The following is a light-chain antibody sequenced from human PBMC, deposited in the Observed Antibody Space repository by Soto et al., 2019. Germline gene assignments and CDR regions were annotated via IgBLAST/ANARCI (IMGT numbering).Light chain of an antibody. CDR1: QSVSSN. CDR3: QQYDNSPLT. V-gene: IGKV3D-15*01. CDR2: GTS. J-gene: IGKJ4*01. Sequence: EIVMTQAPATLSVSPGDRVTLSCRASQSVSSNLAWYQQKPGQAPRLLIYGTSTRATDIPARFSGSGSGTEFTLTISSLQSEDFAVYYCQQYDNSPLTFGGGTKVEIK.